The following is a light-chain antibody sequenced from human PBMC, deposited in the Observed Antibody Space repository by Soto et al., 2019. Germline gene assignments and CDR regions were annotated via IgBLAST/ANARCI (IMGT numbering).Light chain of an antibody. V-gene: IGLV2-14*03. Sequence: QSALTQPTSVSGSPGQSITISCTGNHNDIGTYDYVSWYQQHPGRAPRLLIHGVTTRPSGVSHRFSGSKSGNTASLTFSGLQPEDEADYYCSSYASSGAVVFGGGTKVTVL. CDR2: GVT. J-gene: IGLJ3*02. CDR3: SSYASSGAVV. CDR1: HNDIGTYDY.